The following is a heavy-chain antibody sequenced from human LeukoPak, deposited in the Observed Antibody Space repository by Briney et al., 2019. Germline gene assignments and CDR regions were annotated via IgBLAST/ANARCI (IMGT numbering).Heavy chain of an antibody. D-gene: IGHD4-17*01. J-gene: IGHJ6*03. Sequence: ASVKVSCKPSGYTFTGYYMHWVRQAPGQGLEWMRWISAYNGNTNYAQKLQGRVTMTTDTSTSTAYMELRSLRSDDTAVYYCARVPDTTVTTYYYYYYMDVWGKGTTVTVSS. CDR2: ISAYNGNT. CDR1: GYTFTGYY. V-gene: IGHV1-18*04. CDR3: ARVPDTTVTTYYYYYYMDV.